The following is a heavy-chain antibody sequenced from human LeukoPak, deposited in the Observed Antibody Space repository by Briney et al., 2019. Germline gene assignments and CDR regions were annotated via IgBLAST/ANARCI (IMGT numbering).Heavy chain of an antibody. V-gene: IGHV3-49*04. Sequence: GRSLRLSCITSGFTFGDYAMTWVRQAPGKGLEWVGFIRSKVYGGTPEYAASVKGRFTISRDDSKGIAYLQMNSLKTEDTAVYYCVRVQSVSSYRGFDYWGQGTLVTVSS. CDR3: VRVQSVSSYRGFDY. J-gene: IGHJ4*02. CDR2: IRSKVYGGTP. CDR1: GFTFGDYA. D-gene: IGHD1-26*01.